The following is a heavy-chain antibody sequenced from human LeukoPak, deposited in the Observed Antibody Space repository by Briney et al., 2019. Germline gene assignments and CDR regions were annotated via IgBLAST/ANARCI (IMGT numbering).Heavy chain of an antibody. J-gene: IGHJ4*02. D-gene: IGHD2-2*01. CDR2: IKSKTDGGTT. CDR3: TTRGYCTSTRCLDY. V-gene: IGHV3-15*01. CDR1: GFTFGNAW. Sequence: GGSLRLSCAASGFTFGNAWMSWVRQAPGKGLEWVGRIKSKTDGGTTDYAAPVKGRFTMSRDDSKNTLYLQMNSLKTEDTAVYYCTTRGYCTSTRCLDYWGQGTLVTVSS.